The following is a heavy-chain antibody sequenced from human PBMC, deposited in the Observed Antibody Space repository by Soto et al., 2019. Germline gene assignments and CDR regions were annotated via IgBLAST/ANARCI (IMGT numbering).Heavy chain of an antibody. CDR2: ISGSGGST. J-gene: IGHJ6*02. D-gene: IGHD3-22*01. Sequence: GGSLRLSCAASGFTFSSYAMSWVRQAPGKGLEWVSAISGSGGSTYYADSVKGRFTISRDNSKNTLYLQMNSLRAEDTAVYYCAKAFTLIVVCQEGMAVCSQGTTVTVS. V-gene: IGHV3-23*01. CDR3: AKAFTLIVVCQEGMAV. CDR1: GFTFSSYA.